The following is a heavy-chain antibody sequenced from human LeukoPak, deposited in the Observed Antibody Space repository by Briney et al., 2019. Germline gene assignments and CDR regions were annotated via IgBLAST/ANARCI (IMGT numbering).Heavy chain of an antibody. CDR2: INPNSGGT. D-gene: IGHD3-10*01. J-gene: IGHJ5*02. CDR3: ARSPLVRGVSWLDP. Sequence: ASVKVSCKASGYTFTGYYMHWVRQTPGQGLEWMGWINPNSGGTNYAQKFQGRVTMTRDTSITTAYMEVSSLKSDDTAVYYCARSPLVRGVSWLDPWGQGTLVTVSS. CDR1: GYTFTGYY. V-gene: IGHV1-2*02.